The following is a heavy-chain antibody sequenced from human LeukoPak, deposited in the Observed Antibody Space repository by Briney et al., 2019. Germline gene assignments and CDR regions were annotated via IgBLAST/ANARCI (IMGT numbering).Heavy chain of an antibody. CDR3: ARDREVGATGYYFDY. J-gene: IGHJ4*02. Sequence: SETLSLTCTVSGGSISSSSYYWGWIRQPPGKGLEWIGSIYYSGSTNYNPSLKSRVTISVDTSKNQFSLKLSSVTAADTAVYYCARDREVGATGYYFDYWGQGTLVTVSS. CDR1: GGSISSSSYY. D-gene: IGHD1-26*01. V-gene: IGHV4-39*07. CDR2: IYYSGST.